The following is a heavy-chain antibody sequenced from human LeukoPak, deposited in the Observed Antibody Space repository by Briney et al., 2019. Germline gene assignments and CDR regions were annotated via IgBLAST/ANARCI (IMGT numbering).Heavy chain of an antibody. Sequence: PETLSLTCTVSGGSISSSSYYWGWIRQPPGKGLEWIGSIYYSGSTYYNPSLKSRVTISVDTSKNQFSLKLSSVTAADTAVYYCARQPGIAAAEDFDYWGQGTLVTVSS. J-gene: IGHJ4*02. CDR1: GGSISSSSYY. CDR3: ARQPGIAAAEDFDY. D-gene: IGHD6-13*01. V-gene: IGHV4-39*01. CDR2: IYYSGST.